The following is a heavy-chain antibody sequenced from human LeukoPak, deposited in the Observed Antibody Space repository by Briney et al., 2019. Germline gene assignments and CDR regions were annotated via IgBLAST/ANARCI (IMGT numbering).Heavy chain of an antibody. D-gene: IGHD3-3*01. V-gene: IGHV4-59*01. Sequence: SETLSLTCTVSGGSISSYYWSWIRQPPGKGLEWIGYIYYSGSTNYNPSLKSRVTISVDMSKNQFSLKLSSVTAADTAVYYCAREGYDFWSGHLPLDVWGQGTTVTVSS. CDR1: GGSISSYY. CDR3: AREGYDFWSGHLPLDV. J-gene: IGHJ6*02. CDR2: IYYSGST.